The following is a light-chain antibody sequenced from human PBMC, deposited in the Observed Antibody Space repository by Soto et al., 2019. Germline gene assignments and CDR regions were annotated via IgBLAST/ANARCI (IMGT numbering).Light chain of an antibody. V-gene: IGLV2-23*02. J-gene: IGLJ3*02. CDR3: CSYAGSRWM. Sequence: QSALTQPASVSGSPGQSITVSCTGSSDDIGNFNLVSWYQQFPGKAPKLIVYEVNKRPLGVSDRFSGSKSGNTASLTISGLQAEGEADYHCCSYAGSRWMFGGGTKLTVL. CDR2: EVN. CDR1: SDDIGNFNL.